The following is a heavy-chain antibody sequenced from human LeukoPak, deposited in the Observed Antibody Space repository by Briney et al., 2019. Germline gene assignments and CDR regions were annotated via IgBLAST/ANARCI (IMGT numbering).Heavy chain of an antibody. CDR2: ISPYNGKK. CDR3: ARDVLRSAGMELPVSDY. CDR1: GYTFTTYA. J-gene: IGHJ4*02. V-gene: IGHV1-18*01. Sequence: ASVKVSCKASGYTFTTYAITWVRQAPGQGLGWMGWISPYNGKKNFAQKSQGRVTVTTDTSTSTAYMELRSLRSDDTAVYYCARDVLRSAGMELPVSDYWGQGTLVGVSS. D-gene: IGHD3-10*01.